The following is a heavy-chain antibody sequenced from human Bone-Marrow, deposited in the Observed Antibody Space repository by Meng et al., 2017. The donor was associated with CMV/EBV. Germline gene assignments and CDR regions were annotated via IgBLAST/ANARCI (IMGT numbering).Heavy chain of an antibody. CDR1: GGTFSSYA. CDR3: ARRRQTDYDVWSGYSAPHAFDI. J-gene: IGHJ3*02. D-gene: IGHD3-3*01. Sequence: SVMVSCKASGGTFSSYAISRVRQAPGQGLEWMGGIIPILGIANYAQKFQGRVTITADKSTSTAYMELSSLRSEDTVVYYCARRRQTDYDVWSGYSAPHAFDIWGQGTMVTVSS. CDR2: IIPILGIA. V-gene: IGHV1-69*10.